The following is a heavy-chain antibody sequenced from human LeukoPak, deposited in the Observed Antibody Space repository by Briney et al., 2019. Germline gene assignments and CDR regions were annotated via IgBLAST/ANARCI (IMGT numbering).Heavy chain of an antibody. D-gene: IGHD3/OR15-3a*01. CDR1: GFTFSGCV. J-gene: IGHJ5*02. CDR3: AAQGGRTGAYDP. CDR2: IDPSGEAS. V-gene: IGHV3-64*01. Sequence: TGGSLRLSCAASGFTFSGCVMLWVRQAPGMGLEYVSSIDPSGEASYYANSVKGRFSISRDNSNNMLYLQMGSLTSADMGVYYCAAQGGRTGAYDPWGQGTLVTVAS.